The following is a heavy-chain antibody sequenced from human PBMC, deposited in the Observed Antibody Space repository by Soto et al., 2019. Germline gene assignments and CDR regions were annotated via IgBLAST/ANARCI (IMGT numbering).Heavy chain of an antibody. J-gene: IGHJ4*02. CDR2: INHSGST. CDR3: ARVLQLASLGPFDY. V-gene: IGHV4-34*01. Sequence: SETLSLTCAVYGGSFSGYYWSWIRQPPGKGLEWIGEINHSGSTNYNPSLKSRVTISVDTSKNQFSLKLSSVTAADTAVYYCARVLQLASLGPFDYWGQGTLVTVSS. CDR1: GGSFSGYY. D-gene: IGHD6-13*01.